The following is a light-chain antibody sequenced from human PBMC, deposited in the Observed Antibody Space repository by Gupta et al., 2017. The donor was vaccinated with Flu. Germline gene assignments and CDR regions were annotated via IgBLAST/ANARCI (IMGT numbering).Light chain of an antibody. V-gene: IGLV2-8*01. CDR1: STDVGGYDY. CDR3: SSHAGKNDVV. Sequence: SVTMSCTGTSTDVGGYDYVSWYRQYPGKAPELMIYGVTRRPSGVPDRFSGSKSGNTASLTVSGLQADDEAYYYCSSHAGKNDVVFGGGTKLTVL. J-gene: IGLJ2*01. CDR2: GVT.